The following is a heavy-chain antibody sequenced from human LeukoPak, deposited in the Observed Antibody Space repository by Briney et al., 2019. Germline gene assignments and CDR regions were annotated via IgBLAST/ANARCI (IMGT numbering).Heavy chain of an antibody. CDR1: GGSISSSSDY. V-gene: IGHV4-39*01. Sequence: PSETLSLTCTVSGGSISSSSDYWGWIRQPPGKGLEWIGSVYYSGSTYYKSSLKSRVTISVDTSKNQFSLKLSSVTAADTAVYYCARGSSSWPYYFDYWGQGTLVTASS. J-gene: IGHJ4*02. D-gene: IGHD6-13*01. CDR3: ARGSSSWPYYFDY. CDR2: VYYSGST.